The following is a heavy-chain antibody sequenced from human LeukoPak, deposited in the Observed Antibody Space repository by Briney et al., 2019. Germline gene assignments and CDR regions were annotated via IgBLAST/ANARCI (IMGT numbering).Heavy chain of an antibody. CDR2: IYPGDSDT. CDR1: GYSFTSYW. CDR3: ARQGCSGGSCYSDYYYYGMDV. J-gene: IGHJ6*02. V-gene: IGHV5-51*01. D-gene: IGHD2-15*01. Sequence: GESLKISCKGSGYSFTSYWIGWVRQMPGKGLEWMGIIYPGDSDTRYSPSFQGQVTISADQSLSPAYLQWSSLKASDTAMYYCARQGCSGGSCYSDYYYYGMDVWGQGTTVTVSS.